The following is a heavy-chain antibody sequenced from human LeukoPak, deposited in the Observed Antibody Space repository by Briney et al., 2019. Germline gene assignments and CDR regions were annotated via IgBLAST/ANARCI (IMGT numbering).Heavy chain of an antibody. J-gene: IGHJ4*02. CDR1: GGSFSGYY. V-gene: IGHV4-34*01. Sequence: PSETLSLTCAVYGGSFSGYYWSWIRQPPGKGLEWIWEINHSGSTNYNPSLKRRVTISVDTSKNQFSLKLSSVTAADTAVYYCARGSLVRGTNLDYWGQGTLVTVSS. CDR3: ARGSLVRGTNLDY. CDR2: INHSGST. D-gene: IGHD3-10*01.